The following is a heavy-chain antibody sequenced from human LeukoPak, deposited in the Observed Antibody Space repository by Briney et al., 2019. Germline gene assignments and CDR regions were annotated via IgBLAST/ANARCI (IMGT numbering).Heavy chain of an antibody. CDR1: GFTFSNYA. V-gene: IGHV3-30*01. CDR3: ARDSTYYYDSGSSGPHYFDN. D-gene: IGHD3-10*01. CDR2: ISSGGTYE. J-gene: IGHJ4*02. Sequence: GGSLRLSCAASGFTFSNYAIHWVRQAPGKGLEWVSLISSGGTYEYYADSVKGRFTISRDNSKNTLYPQLNSLRAEDTAVYYCARDSTYYYDSGSSGPHYFDNWGQGTLVTVSS.